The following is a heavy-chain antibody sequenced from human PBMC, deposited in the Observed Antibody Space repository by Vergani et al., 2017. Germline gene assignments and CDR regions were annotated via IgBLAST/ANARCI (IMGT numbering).Heavy chain of an antibody. Sequence: QLHLQESGPGLVKPSETLSLTCTVSGGSITSSSYYWGWIRQPPGKGLEWIGNIYHNGGAYYNPSLKGRVTISVDTSKNQFFLEVTSVTAADTAIYFCARTESFILRYFHWALWGQGTLVTVSS. V-gene: IGHV4-39*01. J-gene: IGHJ4*02. CDR1: GGSITSSSYY. D-gene: IGHD3-9*01. CDR2: IYHNGGA. CDR3: ARTESFILRYFHWAL.